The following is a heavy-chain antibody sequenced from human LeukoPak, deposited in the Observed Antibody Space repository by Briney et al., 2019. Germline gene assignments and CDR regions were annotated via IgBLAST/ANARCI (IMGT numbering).Heavy chain of an antibody. CDR2: IIPIFGTA. Sequence: ASVKVSCKASGGTFSSYAISWVRQAPGQGLEWMGGIIPIFGTANYAQKFQGRVTITADESTSTAYMELSSLRSEDTAVYYCAGSLGATTIRQIRYFDYWGQGTLVTVSS. V-gene: IGHV1-69*13. J-gene: IGHJ4*02. D-gene: IGHD1-26*01. CDR3: AGSLGATTIRQIRYFDY. CDR1: GGTFSSYA.